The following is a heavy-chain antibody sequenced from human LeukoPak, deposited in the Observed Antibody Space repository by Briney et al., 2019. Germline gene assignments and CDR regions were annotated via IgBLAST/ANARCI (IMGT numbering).Heavy chain of an antibody. D-gene: IGHD1-20*01. CDR2: ISGSGGNT. CDR3: AKHSNWNAGAFDI. Sequence: GGSLRLSCAASGFTFTGYAMSWVRQAPGKGLEWVSAISGSGGNTYDADSMKGRFTISRDNSKNTLFLQLNSLRAEDTAVYYCAKHSNWNAGAFDIWGQGTKVTVSS. J-gene: IGHJ3*02. V-gene: IGHV3-23*01. CDR1: GFTFTGYA.